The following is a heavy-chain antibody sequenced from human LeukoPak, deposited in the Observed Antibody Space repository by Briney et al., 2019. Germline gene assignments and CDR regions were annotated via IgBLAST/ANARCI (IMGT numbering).Heavy chain of an antibody. J-gene: IGHJ4*02. CDR1: GFTFSSYS. D-gene: IGHD3-3*01. CDR2: ISSSSSYI. Sequence: GGSLRLSCAASGFTFSSYSMNWVRQAPGKGLEWVSSISSSSSYIYYADSVKGRFTISRDNAKNSLYLQMNSLRAEDTAVYYCANGRRFLEWYPFDYWGQGTLVTVSS. V-gene: IGHV3-21*04. CDR3: ANGRRFLEWYPFDY.